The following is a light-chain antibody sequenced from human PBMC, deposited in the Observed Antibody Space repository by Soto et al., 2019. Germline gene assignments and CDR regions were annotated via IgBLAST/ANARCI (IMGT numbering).Light chain of an antibody. CDR2: GAS. Sequence: IALTQSPGTLSLSPGERATLSCRASQSVSSSYLAWYQQKPGQAPRLLIYGASSRATGIPDRFSGSGSGTDFTLTISRLEPEDFAVYYCQQYGSSITFGQGTR. CDR3: QQYGSSIT. CDR1: QSVSSSY. V-gene: IGKV3-20*01. J-gene: IGKJ5*01.